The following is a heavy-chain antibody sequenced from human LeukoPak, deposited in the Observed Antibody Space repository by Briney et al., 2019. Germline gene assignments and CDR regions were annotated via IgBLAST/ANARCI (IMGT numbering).Heavy chain of an antibody. J-gene: IGHJ4*02. CDR1: GFTFNSSV. CDR3: AKADGHYYFDY. CDR2: IWYDGSQK. V-gene: IGHV3-33*06. Sequence: GGSLRLSCAASGFTFNSSVIHWVRQAPGKGLEWVAVIWYDGSQKYYRGSVKGRFTISRDNSKNTVYLQTNSLRVEDAAIYYCAKADGHYYFDYWGQGTLVTVSS. D-gene: IGHD5-24*01.